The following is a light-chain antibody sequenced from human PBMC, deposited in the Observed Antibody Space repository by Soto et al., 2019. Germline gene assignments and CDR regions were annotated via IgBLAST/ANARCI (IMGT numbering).Light chain of an antibody. J-gene: IGLJ3*02. Sequence: SYELTQPPSVSVAPGQTATITFGGDNIGSRSVHWYRQKPGQAPVVVVHTDSDRPSGVPERFSGSNSGNTATLTISGVEAGDEADFYCQVWDWSSDRWVFGGGTKLTVL. V-gene: IGLV3-21*02. CDR1: NIGSRS. CDR2: TDS. CDR3: QVWDWSSDRWV.